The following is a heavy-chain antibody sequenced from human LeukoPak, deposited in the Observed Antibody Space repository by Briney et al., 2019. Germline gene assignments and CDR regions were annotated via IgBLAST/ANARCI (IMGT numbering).Heavy chain of an antibody. CDR2: IYYSGST. D-gene: IGHD3-22*01. Sequence: SETLSLTCTVSGGSISSYYLSWIRQPPGKGLEWIGSIYYSGSTYNNPSLKSRVTISVDTTKNQFSLKLTSVTAADTAVYYCASSPSGYWWNFDCWGQGTLVTVSS. CDR3: ASSPSGYWWNFDC. V-gene: IGHV4-59*05. J-gene: IGHJ4*02. CDR1: GGSISSYY.